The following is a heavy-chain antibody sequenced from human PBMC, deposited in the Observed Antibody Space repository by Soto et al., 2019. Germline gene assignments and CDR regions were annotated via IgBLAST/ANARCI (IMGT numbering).Heavy chain of an antibody. V-gene: IGHV1-18*01. CDR1: GYTVTSYG. D-gene: IGHD1-1*01. CDR3: ARGRYGDY. CDR2: ISAHNGNT. J-gene: IGHJ4*02. Sequence: QVHLVQSGAEVRKPGASVKVSCKGSGYTVTSYGITWVRQAPGQGLEWMGWISAHNGNTNYAQKLQGRVTVTRDTSTSTAYMELRSLISDDTAVYYCARGRYGDYWGQGALVTVSS.